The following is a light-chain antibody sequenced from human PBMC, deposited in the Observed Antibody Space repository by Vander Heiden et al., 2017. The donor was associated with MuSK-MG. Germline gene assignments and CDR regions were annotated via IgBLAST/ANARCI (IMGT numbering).Light chain of an antibody. CDR3: LQDDNYPKT. CDR1: QGIRND. CDR2: AAS. V-gene: IGKV1-6*01. Sequence: AIQMTQSPSSLSASVGDRVTITCRASQGIRNDLGWYQQKPGKAPKLLIYAASSLQSGVPSRFSGSASGTDFTLTISILHPEDFTTYYCLQDDNYPKTFGQGTKVEIK. J-gene: IGKJ1*01.